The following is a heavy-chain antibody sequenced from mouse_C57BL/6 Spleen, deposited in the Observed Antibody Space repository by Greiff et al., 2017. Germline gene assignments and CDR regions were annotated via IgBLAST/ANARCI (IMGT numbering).Heavy chain of an antibody. CDR1: GYTFTGYW. D-gene: IGHD3-3*01. Sequence: QVQLQQPGPELVKPGASVKLSCKATGYTFTGYWIEWVKQRPGHGLGWIGEILPGSGSTNYQEKFKGKATFTADPSSNTADMQLSSLTTDDSAIYYCARERAPDGFFDVWGTGTTVTVSS. V-gene: IGHV1-9*01. CDR3: ARERAPDGFFDV. J-gene: IGHJ1*03. CDR2: ILPGSGST.